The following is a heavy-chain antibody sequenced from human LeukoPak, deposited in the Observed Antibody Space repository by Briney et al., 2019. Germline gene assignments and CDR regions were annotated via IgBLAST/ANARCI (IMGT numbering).Heavy chain of an antibody. V-gene: IGHV3-21*01. J-gene: IGHJ3*02. CDR3: ARDSGSTQDAFDI. CDR1: GFTFSSYS. Sequence: GGSLRLSCAASGFTFSSYSMNWVRQAPGKGLEWVSSISSGSSFIYYADSVKGRFTISRDNAKNSLYLQMNSLRAEETAVYYCARDSGSTQDAFDIWGQGTMVTVSS. CDR2: ISSGSSFI. D-gene: IGHD6-13*01.